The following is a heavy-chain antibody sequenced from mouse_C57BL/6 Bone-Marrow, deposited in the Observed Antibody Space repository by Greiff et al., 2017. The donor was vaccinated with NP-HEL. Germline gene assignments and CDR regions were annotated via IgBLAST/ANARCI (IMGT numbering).Heavy chain of an antibody. CDR3: ARLYGSSMYYFDD. V-gene: IGHV1-69*01. Sequence: QVQLQQPGAELVMPGASVKLSCKASGYTFTSYWMHWVKQRPGQGLEWIGEIDPSDSYTNYNQKFKGKSTLTVDKSSSTAYMQLSSLTSEDSAVYYCARLYGSSMYYFDDWGQGTTLTVSS. CDR1: GYTFTSYW. CDR2: IDPSDSYT. J-gene: IGHJ2*01. D-gene: IGHD1-1*01.